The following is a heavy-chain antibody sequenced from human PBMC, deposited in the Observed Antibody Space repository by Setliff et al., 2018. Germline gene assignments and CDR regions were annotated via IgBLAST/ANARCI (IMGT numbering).Heavy chain of an antibody. D-gene: IGHD3-22*01. J-gene: IGHJ3*02. CDR2: IKQDGSTK. Sequence: GGSLRLSCAVSGFTFSGYSMSWVRQAPGKGLEWVADIKQDGSTKYYLDSVKGRFTISRDNAKRSLYLQMNGLRADDTGVYYCVRDDADNYDAFDNWGQGTLVTVSS. CDR3: VRDDADNYDAFDN. V-gene: IGHV3-7*01. CDR1: GFTFSGYS.